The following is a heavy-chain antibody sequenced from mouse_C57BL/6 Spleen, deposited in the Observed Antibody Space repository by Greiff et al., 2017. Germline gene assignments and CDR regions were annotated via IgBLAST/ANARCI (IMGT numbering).Heavy chain of an antibody. D-gene: IGHD1-1*01. Sequence: QVQLKESGAELVKPGASVKLSCKASGYTFTSYWMHWVKQRPGQGLEWIGMIHPNSGSTNYNEQFKSKATLTVDKSSSTAYMQLSSLTSEDSAVYYCAKEVITTVVPYFDYWGQGTTLTVSS. V-gene: IGHV1-64*01. CDR1: GYTFTSYW. J-gene: IGHJ2*01. CDR3: AKEVITTVVPYFDY. CDR2: IHPNSGST.